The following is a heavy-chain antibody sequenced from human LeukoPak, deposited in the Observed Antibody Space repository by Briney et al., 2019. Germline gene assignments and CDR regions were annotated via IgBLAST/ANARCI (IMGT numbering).Heavy chain of an antibody. CDR3: ARVFGYYYFYMDV. V-gene: IGHV1-18*01. D-gene: IGHD3/OR15-3a*01. CDR1: GYTFSEYA. CDR2: VSPEKGDT. J-gene: IGHJ6*03. Sequence: ASVKVSCKVFGYTFSEYAVSWVRQAPGQGLEWMGWVSPEKGDTNYAQNFQGRLSMTTDTSTSTAYMELTSLTSDDTAVYYCARVFGYYYFYMDVWGEGTTVTISS.